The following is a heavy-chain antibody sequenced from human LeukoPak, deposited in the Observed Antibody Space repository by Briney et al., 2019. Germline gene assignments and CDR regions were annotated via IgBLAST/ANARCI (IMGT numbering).Heavy chain of an antibody. D-gene: IGHD6-13*01. V-gene: IGHV4-4*02. J-gene: IGHJ4*02. Sequence: PSETLSLTCAVSGGSISSSNWWSWVRQPPGKGLEWIGEIYHSGSTNYNPSLKSRVTISVDKSKDQFSLKLSSVTAADTAVYYCARHKDSSSWTHVVYYFDYWGQGTLVTVSS. CDR3: ARHKDSSSWTHVVYYFDY. CDR1: GGSISSSNW. CDR2: IYHSGST.